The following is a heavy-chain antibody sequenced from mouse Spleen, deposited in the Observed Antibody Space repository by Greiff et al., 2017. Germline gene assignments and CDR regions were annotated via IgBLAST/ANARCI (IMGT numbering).Heavy chain of an antibody. Sequence: VKLMESGAELARPGASVKMSCKASGYTFTSYTMHWVKQRPGQGLEWIGYINPSSGYTKYNQKFKDKATLTADKSSSTAYMQLSSLTSEDSAVYYCARRMYSFWYFDVWGAGTTVTVSS. V-gene: IGHV1-4*01. CDR3: ARRMYSFWYFDV. CDR2: INPSSGYT. CDR1: GYTFTSYT. J-gene: IGHJ1*01.